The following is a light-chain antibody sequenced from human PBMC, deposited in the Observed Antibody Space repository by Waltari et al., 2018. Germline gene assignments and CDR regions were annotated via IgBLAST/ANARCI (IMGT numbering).Light chain of an antibody. Sequence: QSALTQPASVSGSPGQSITISCTGTSSDVGGYNYVSSYQQHPGKAPKLMIYEVSNRPSGVSNRFSGSNSGNTASLTISGLQAEDEADYYCSSYTSSSTHVVFGGGTKLTVL. CDR3: SSYTSSSTHVV. V-gene: IGLV2-14*01. J-gene: IGLJ2*01. CDR1: SSDVGGYNY. CDR2: EVS.